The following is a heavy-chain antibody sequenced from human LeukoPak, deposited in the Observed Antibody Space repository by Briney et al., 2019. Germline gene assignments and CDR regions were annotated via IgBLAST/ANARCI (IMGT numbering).Heavy chain of an antibody. J-gene: IGHJ4*02. CDR2: IYSGGST. Sequence: GGSLRLSCAASGFTVSSNYMSWVRQAPGKGLEWVSVIYSGGSTYYADSVKGRFTIFSDDSKNTLYFQQNSLRAEDTAVYSCARDDSSGYYWGQGTLVTVS. V-gene: IGHV3-53*01. CDR1: GFTVSSNY. D-gene: IGHD3-22*01. CDR3: ARDDSSGYY.